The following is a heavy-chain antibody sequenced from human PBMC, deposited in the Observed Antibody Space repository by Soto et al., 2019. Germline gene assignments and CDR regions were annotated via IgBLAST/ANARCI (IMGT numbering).Heavy chain of an antibody. Sequence: GASVKVSCKASGYTFTSYDINWVRQATGQGLEWMGWMNPNSGNTGYAQKFQGRVTMTRNTSISTAYMELSSLRSEDTAVYYCARGSEYDFWSGYVSYYGMDVWGQGTTVTVSS. CDR2: MNPNSGNT. V-gene: IGHV1-8*01. J-gene: IGHJ6*02. CDR3: ARGSEYDFWSGYVSYYGMDV. CDR1: GYTFTSYD. D-gene: IGHD3-3*01.